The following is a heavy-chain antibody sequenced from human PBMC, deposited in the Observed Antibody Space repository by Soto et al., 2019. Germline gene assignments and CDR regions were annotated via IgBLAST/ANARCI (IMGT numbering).Heavy chain of an antibody. CDR1: GGTFSSYA. Sequence: QVQLVQSGAEVKKPGSSVKVSCKASGGTFSSYAISWVRQAPGHGLEWMGGIIPIYGTANYAQKFQGRVTITADESTSTAYMELSSLRSEDTAVYYWARVFEYSSFHYGMDVWCQGTTVTVSS. J-gene: IGHJ6*02. CDR2: IIPIYGTA. V-gene: IGHV1-69*12. CDR3: ARVFEYSSFHYGMDV. D-gene: IGHD6-6*01.